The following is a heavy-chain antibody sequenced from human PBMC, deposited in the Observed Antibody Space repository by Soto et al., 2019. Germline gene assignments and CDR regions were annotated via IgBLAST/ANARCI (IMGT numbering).Heavy chain of an antibody. CDR3: ARTRSAWSDFHYYSLDV. J-gene: IGHJ6*02. V-gene: IGHV3-30*03. CDR2: ISYDSTKT. Sequence: GGSLRLSCAASGFTFDSYGMHWVRQGPGNGLEWVAFISYDSTKTYYADSVKGRFTISRDNSNSALYVQMNSLTGEDTAVYYCARTRSAWSDFHYYSLDVWGQGTTVTVSS. CDR1: GFTFDSYG. D-gene: IGHD1-26*01.